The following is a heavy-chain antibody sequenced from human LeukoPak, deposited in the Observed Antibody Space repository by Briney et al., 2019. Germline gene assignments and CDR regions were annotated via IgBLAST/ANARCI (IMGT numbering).Heavy chain of an antibody. Sequence: GGSLRLSCAASGFTFSSYAMHWVRQAPGKGLEYVSVISSNGGSTYYADSVKGRFTISRDNSKNTLYLQMGSLRAEDMAVYYCARASGSGTLDYWGQGTLVTVSS. D-gene: IGHD3-10*01. CDR3: ARASGSGTLDY. V-gene: IGHV3-64*02. CDR2: ISSNGGST. CDR1: GFTFSSYA. J-gene: IGHJ4*02.